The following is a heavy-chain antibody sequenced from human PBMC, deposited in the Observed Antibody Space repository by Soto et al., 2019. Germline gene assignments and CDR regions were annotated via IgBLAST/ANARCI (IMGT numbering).Heavy chain of an antibody. CDR3: ARDQEPSTLYYDYYYMDV. CDR1: GYTFTSYY. CDR2: INPSGGST. J-gene: IGHJ6*03. V-gene: IGHV1-46*03. Sequence: ASVQVSCKASGYTFTSYYIHWVRQAPGQVLEWMGIINPSGGSTSYAQKFQGRVTMTRDRSTSTVYMEVSGLRSEDTAVYYCARDQEPSTLYYDYYYMDVWGKGTTVTVSS.